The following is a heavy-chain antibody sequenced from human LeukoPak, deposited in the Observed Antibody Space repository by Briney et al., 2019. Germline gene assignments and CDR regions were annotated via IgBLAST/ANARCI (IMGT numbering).Heavy chain of an antibody. CDR3: AKDFNTVTTLDS. CDR1: GFTFSSHG. Sequence: PGRSLRLSCAASGFTFSSHGMHWVRQAPGKGLEWVAVISYDGRQTYYADSVKGRFTISRDNSKSTVYLQMNNLTTDDTAVYSCAKDFNTVTTLDSWGQGTLVAVSS. CDR2: ISYDGRQT. V-gene: IGHV3-30*18. J-gene: IGHJ4*02. D-gene: IGHD4-17*01.